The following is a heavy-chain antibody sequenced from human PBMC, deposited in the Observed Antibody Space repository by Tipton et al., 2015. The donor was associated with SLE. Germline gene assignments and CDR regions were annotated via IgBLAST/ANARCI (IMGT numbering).Heavy chain of an antibody. V-gene: IGHV4-34*01. D-gene: IGHD3-22*01. CDR1: GGSFSGYY. Sequence: TLSLTCAVYGGSFSGYYWSWIRQPPGKGLEWIGEINHSGSTNYNPSLKSRVTISVDTSKNQFSLKLSSVTAADTAVYYCARQIYYDSSGYRLRDAFHIWGQGTMVTVSS. CDR3: ARQIYYDSSGYRLRDAFHI. J-gene: IGHJ3*02. CDR2: INHSGST.